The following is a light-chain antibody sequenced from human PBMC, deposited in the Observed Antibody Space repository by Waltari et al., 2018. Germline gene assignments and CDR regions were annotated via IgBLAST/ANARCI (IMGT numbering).Light chain of an antibody. Sequence: DVQMTQSPSSVSASVGDRLTITCRASRGISSALAWYQQKPGKAPKLLIYAASALQTGVPSRFSGSGSGTDFTLTISSLQPEDFATYYCQQGDTVPPTFGQGTKVEIK. CDR3: QQGDTVPPT. J-gene: IGKJ1*01. CDR1: RGISSA. V-gene: IGKV1-12*01. CDR2: AAS.